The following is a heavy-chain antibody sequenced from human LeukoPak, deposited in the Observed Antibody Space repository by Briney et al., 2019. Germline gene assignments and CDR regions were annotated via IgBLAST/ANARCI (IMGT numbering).Heavy chain of an antibody. CDR1: GFTFSSYE. Sequence: SGGSLRLSCVASGFTFSSYEMNWVRQAPGEGLEWVSYISSSDSGGSTIYYADSVKGRFTISRDDAKNSLYLQMNSPRAEDTAVYYCARDHYYDSSGYSYGMDVWGQGTTVTVSS. V-gene: IGHV3-48*03. CDR2: ISSSDSGGSTI. J-gene: IGHJ6*02. CDR3: ARDHYYDSSGYSYGMDV. D-gene: IGHD3-22*01.